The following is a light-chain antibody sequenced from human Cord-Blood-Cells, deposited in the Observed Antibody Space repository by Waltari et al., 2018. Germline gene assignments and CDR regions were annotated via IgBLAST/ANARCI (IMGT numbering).Light chain of an antibody. CDR2: QDS. J-gene: IGLJ1*01. Sequence: SYELTQPPSVSVSPGQTASITCSGDTLGAKYALWYQQKPGQPPVLVIYQDSKRPTGIPERFSGSNSGNTATLTISGTQAMDEADYYCQAWDSSTYVFGTGTKVTVL. CDR1: TLGAKY. CDR3: QAWDSSTYV. V-gene: IGLV3-1*01.